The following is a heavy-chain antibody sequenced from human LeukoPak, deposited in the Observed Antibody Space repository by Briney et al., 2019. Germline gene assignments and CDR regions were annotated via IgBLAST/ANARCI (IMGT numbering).Heavy chain of an antibody. Sequence: SETLSLTCTVSGGSISSYYWSWIRQPPGKGLEWIGYIYTSGSTNYNPSLKSRVTISVDTSKNQFSLKLSSVTAADTAVYYCARLSRSMGVYFDYWGQGTLVTVSS. CDR3: ARLSRSMGVYFDY. V-gene: IGHV4-4*09. CDR1: GGSISSYY. D-gene: IGHD1-26*01. J-gene: IGHJ4*02. CDR2: IYTSGST.